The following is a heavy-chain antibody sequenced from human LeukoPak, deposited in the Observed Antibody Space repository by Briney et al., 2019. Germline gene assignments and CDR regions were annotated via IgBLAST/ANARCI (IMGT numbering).Heavy chain of an antibody. D-gene: IGHD2-2*01. CDR1: GFTFTTYG. V-gene: IGHV3-33*01. J-gene: IGHJ4*02. CDR2: IWSDGSNK. CDR3: ATQTMYQPLY. Sequence: PGGSLRLSCAASGFTFTTYGMHWVRQAPGKGLEWVAIIWSDGSNKYYADSVKGRFTISRDNSKNTLYLQMNSLRAEDTAVYYCATQTMYQPLYWGQGTLVTVSS.